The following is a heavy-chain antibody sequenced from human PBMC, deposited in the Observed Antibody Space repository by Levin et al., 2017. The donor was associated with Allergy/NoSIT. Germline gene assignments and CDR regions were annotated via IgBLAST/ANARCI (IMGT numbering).Heavy chain of an antibody. V-gene: IGHV3-21*04. CDR1: GFTFRTNS. CDR2: ISDDPSST. D-gene: IGHD3-9*01. Sequence: PGGSLRLSCAASGFTFRTNSMNWVRQAPGKGLEWVSFISDDPSSTYYADSVKGRFTISRDNAKNSLYLQMNSLRAEDTAVYYCVREVGASYALLPCIEGRYYYGMYVWGQGTTVTVSS. CDR3: VREVGASYALLPCIEGRYYYGMYV. J-gene: IGHJ6*02.